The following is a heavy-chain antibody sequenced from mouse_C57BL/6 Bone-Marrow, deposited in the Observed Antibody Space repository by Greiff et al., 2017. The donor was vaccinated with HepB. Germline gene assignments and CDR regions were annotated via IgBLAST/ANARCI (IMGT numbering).Heavy chain of an antibody. J-gene: IGHJ3*01. CDR3: ARAGWLTAWFAY. CDR2: IHPNSGST. D-gene: IGHD2-3*01. V-gene: IGHV1-64*01. CDR1: GYTFTSSW. Sequence: QVQLQQPGAELVKPGASVKLSCKASGYTFTSSWMHWVKQRPGQGLAWIGMIHPNSGSTNYNEKFKSKATLTVDKSSSTAYMQLSSLTSEDSAVYYCARAGWLTAWFAYWGQGTLVTVSA.